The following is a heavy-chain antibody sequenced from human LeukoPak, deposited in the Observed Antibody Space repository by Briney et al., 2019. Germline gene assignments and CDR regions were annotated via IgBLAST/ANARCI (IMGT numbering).Heavy chain of an antibody. CDR3: ARYRSYCSSTSCYYDY. CDR1: EFTFSSYN. CDR2: IYSGGST. J-gene: IGHJ4*02. D-gene: IGHD2-2*01. V-gene: IGHV3-53*01. Sequence: GGSLRLSCVASEFTFSSYNMNWVRQAPGKGLEWVSVIYSGGSTYYADSVKGRFTISRDNSKNTLYLQMNSLRAEDTAVYYCARYRSYCSSTSCYYDYWGQGTLVTVSS.